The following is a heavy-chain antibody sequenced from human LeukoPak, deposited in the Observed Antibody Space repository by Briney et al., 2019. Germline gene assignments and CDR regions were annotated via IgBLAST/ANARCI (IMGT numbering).Heavy chain of an antibody. Sequence: GGSLRLSCAASGFTFSSYSMNWVRQAPGKGLEWVSSISSSSSYIYYADSVKGRFTISRDNAKNSLYLQMNSLRAEDTAVCYCARDSVDFDWLFYYFDYWGQGTLVTVSS. D-gene: IGHD3-9*01. CDR2: ISSSSSYI. V-gene: IGHV3-21*01. CDR1: GFTFSSYS. J-gene: IGHJ4*02. CDR3: ARDSVDFDWLFYYFDY.